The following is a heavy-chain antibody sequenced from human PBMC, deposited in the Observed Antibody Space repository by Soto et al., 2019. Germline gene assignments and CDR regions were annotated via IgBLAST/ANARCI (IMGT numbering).Heavy chain of an antibody. Sequence: GGSLRLSCAASGFTFSSYWMSWVRQAPGKGLEWVANIKQDGSEKYYVDSVKGRFTISRDNAKNSLYLQMNSLRAEDTAVYYCARSTQPFHFHYFDYWGQGTLVTVSS. J-gene: IGHJ4*02. CDR3: ARSTQPFHFHYFDY. CDR1: GFTFSSYW. CDR2: IKQDGSEK. V-gene: IGHV3-7*01.